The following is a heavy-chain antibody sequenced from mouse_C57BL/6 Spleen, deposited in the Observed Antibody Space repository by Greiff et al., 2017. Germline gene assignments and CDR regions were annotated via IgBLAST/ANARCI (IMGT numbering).Heavy chain of an antibody. CDR3: AIKDGNRFDY. V-gene: IGHV1-82*01. J-gene: IGHJ2*01. D-gene: IGHD2-1*01. CDR2: IYPGDGDT. Sequence: VQLQESGPELVKPGASVKISCKASGYAFSSSWMNWVKQRPGKGLEWIGRIYPGDGDTNYNGKFKGKATLTADKSSSTAYMQLSSLTSEDSAVYFCAIKDGNRFDYWGQGTTLTVSS. CDR1: GYAFSSSW.